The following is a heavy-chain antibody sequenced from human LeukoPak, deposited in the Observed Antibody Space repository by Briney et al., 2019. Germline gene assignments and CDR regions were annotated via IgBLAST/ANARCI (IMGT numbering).Heavy chain of an antibody. J-gene: IGHJ4*02. Sequence: PGGSLRLSCAASGFTFSDYYMTWIRRAPGKGLEWVSYISSTSGFTRYADSVMGRFTISRDNAKNSLYLQMNTLRAEDTAVYYCAKGSPPVDWGQGTLVTVSS. V-gene: IGHV3-11*05. CDR1: GFTFSDYY. CDR2: ISSTSGFT. CDR3: AKGSPPVD.